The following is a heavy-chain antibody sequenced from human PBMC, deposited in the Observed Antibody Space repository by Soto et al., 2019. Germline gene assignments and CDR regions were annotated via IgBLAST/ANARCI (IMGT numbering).Heavy chain of an antibody. J-gene: IGHJ4*02. V-gene: IGHV3-74*01. D-gene: IGHD3-3*01. CDR3: ARDPAIFTYYDFWSGYPYFDY. CDR2: INSDGSST. CDR1: GFTFSSYW. Sequence: PGGSLRLSCAASGFTFSSYWMHWVRQAPGKGLVWVSRINSDGSSTSYADSVKGRFTISRDNAKNTLYLQMNSLRAEDTAVYYCARDPAIFTYYDFWSGYPYFDYWGQGTLVTVSS.